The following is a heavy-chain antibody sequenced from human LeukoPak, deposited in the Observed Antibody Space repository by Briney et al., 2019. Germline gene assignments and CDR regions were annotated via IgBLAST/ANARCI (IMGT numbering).Heavy chain of an antibody. Sequence: GGSLRLSCAGAEFTFSGYTMNWFRLAPGKGLEWVAFIRYDGSNKYYADSVKGRFTISRDNSKNTLYLQMNSLRAEDTAVYYCAGQPPHYYDSSGYYGWFDPWGQGTLVTVSS. V-gene: IGHV3-30*02. J-gene: IGHJ5*02. CDR3: AGQPPHYYDSSGYYGWFDP. CDR2: IRYDGSNK. CDR1: EFTFSGYT. D-gene: IGHD3-22*01.